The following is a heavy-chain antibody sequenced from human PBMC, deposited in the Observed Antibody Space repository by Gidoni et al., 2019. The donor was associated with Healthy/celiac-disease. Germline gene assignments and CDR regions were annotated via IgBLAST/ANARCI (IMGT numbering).Heavy chain of an antibody. V-gene: IGHV1-3*01. CDR3: AREAGWEWLYGYYGMDV. CDR1: GYTFTSYA. D-gene: IGHD3-3*01. J-gene: IGHJ6*02. CDR2: INAGNGNT. Sequence: QVQLVQSGAEVKKPGASVKVSCKASGYTFTSYAMHWVRQAPGQRLEWMGWINAGNGNTKYSQKFQGRVTITRDTSASTAYMELSSLRSEDTAVYYCAREAGWEWLYGYYGMDVWGQGTTVTVSS.